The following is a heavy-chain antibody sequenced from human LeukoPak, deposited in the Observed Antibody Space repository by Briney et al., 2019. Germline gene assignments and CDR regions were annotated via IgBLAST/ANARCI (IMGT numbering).Heavy chain of an antibody. CDR3: ARGTVTMYNWLDP. Sequence: GGSLRLSCAASGFTFSSYSMNWVRQAPGKGLEWVSSINSNSRYKYYADSVKGRFTISRDNAKNSLYLQMNSLRAEDTAVYYCARGTVTMYNWLDPWGQGTLVTVSS. V-gene: IGHV3-21*01. J-gene: IGHJ5*02. CDR1: GFTFSSYS. CDR2: INSNSRYK. D-gene: IGHD4-11*01.